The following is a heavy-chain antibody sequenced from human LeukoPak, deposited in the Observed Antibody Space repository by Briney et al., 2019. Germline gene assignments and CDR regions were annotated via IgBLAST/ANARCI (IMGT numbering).Heavy chain of an antibody. D-gene: IGHD2-2*01. V-gene: IGHV1-69*13. Sequence: VXVSCKASGGTFSSYAISWVRQAPGQGLEWMGGIIPIFGTANYAQKFQGRVTITADKSTSTAYMELSSLRSEDTAVYYCATIRHLYRSSTSCYDAYYYYGMDVWGKGTTVTVSS. J-gene: IGHJ6*04. CDR1: GGTFSSYA. CDR2: IIPIFGTA. CDR3: ATIRHLYRSSTSCYDAYYYYGMDV.